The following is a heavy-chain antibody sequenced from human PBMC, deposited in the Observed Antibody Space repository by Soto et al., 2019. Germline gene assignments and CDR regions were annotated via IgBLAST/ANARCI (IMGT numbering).Heavy chain of an antibody. CDR2: ISSSGETT. CDR3: VQDWTGNSCPCMVV. CDR1: GFTFSSFA. J-gene: IGHJ6*02. V-gene: IGHV3-23*01. Sequence: EVQLLESGGGLVQPGGSLRLSCAASGFTFSSFAMTWVRQAPGEGLEWVSSISSSGETTYYSDSVKGRFTISRDISKNMVYLQMTSLRAEDTTVYFCVQDWTGNSCPCMVVWGQGTTVTVSS. D-gene: IGHD6-13*01.